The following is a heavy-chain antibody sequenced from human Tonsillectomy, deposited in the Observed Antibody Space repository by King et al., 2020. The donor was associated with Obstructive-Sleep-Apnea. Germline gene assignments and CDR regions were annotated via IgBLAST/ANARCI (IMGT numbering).Heavy chain of an antibody. CDR1: GFTFSSCP. V-gene: IGHV3-30-3*01. Sequence: VQLVESGGGVVQPGRSLRLSCAASGFTFSSCPMHWVRQAPGKGLEWVAVISYDGSNKYYADSVKGRFTISRDNSKNTLYLQMNSLRAEDTAVYYCARGGYLTLYYYAMDVWGQGTTVTVSS. J-gene: IGHJ6*02. D-gene: IGHD3-22*01. CDR3: ARGGYLTLYYYAMDV. CDR2: ISYDGSNK.